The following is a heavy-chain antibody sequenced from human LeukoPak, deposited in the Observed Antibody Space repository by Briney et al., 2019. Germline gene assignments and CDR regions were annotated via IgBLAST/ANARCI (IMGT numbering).Heavy chain of an antibody. Sequence: SETLSLTCAVYGGSFSGYYWSWIRQPPGKGLEWIGEINHSGSTNYNPSLKSRVTISVDTSKNQFSLKLSSVTAADTAVYYCARLGVVPAAMRNYYYYYMDVWGKGTTVTVSS. J-gene: IGHJ6*03. CDR3: ARLGVVPAAMRNYYYYYMDV. CDR2: INHSGST. D-gene: IGHD2-2*01. CDR1: GGSFSGYY. V-gene: IGHV4-34*01.